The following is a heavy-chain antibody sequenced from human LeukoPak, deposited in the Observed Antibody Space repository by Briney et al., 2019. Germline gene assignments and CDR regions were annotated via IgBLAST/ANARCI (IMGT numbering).Heavy chain of an antibody. Sequence: GGSLRLSCAASGFTFSSYAMSWVRQAPGKGLEWVSAISGSGGSTYYADSVKGRFTISRDNSKNMLYLQMNSLRAVDTAVYYCAKDSIVVVAARGTIDYWGQGTLVTVSS. CDR2: ISGSGGST. CDR3: AKDSIVVVAARGTIDY. CDR1: GFTFSSYA. V-gene: IGHV3-23*01. D-gene: IGHD2-15*01. J-gene: IGHJ4*02.